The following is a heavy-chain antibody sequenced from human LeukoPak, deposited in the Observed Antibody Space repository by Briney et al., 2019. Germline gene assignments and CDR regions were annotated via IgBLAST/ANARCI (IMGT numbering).Heavy chain of an antibody. CDR1: GGSISSYY. Sequence: PSETLSLTCTVSGGSISSYYWSWIRQPPGKGLEWIGYIYYSGSTNYNPSLKSRVTISVDTSKNQFSLKLSSVTAADTAVYYCARDFYGDYGLDYWGQGTLVTVSS. CDR3: ARDFYGDYGLDY. CDR2: IYYSGST. J-gene: IGHJ4*02. V-gene: IGHV4-59*12. D-gene: IGHD4-17*01.